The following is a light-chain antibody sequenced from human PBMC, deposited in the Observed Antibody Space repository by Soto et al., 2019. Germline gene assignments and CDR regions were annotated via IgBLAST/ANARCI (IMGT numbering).Light chain of an antibody. CDR1: SGHSRYI. CDR2: LEGSGSY. J-gene: IGLJ3*02. V-gene: IGLV4-60*02. Sequence: QPVLTQSSSASASLGSSVKLTCTLSSGHSRYIIAWHQQQPGKAPRYLMKLEGSGSYNKGSGVPDRFSGSSSGADRYLTISDLRFEDEADYYCETGDVNTRVFGGGTKLTVL. CDR3: ETGDVNTRV.